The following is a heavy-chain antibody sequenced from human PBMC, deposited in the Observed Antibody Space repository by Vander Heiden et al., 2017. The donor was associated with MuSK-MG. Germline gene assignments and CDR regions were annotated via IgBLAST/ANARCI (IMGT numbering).Heavy chain of an antibody. CDR3: ARGQYYYDSSGYYVY. Sequence: QVQLQQWGAGLLKPSETLSLTCAVYGGSFSGYYWSWIRPPPGKGLEWIGEINHSGSTNYNPSLKSRVTISVDTSKNQFSLKLSSVTAADTAVYYCARGQYYYDSSGYYVYWGQGTLVTVSS. D-gene: IGHD3-22*01. CDR2: INHSGST. J-gene: IGHJ4*02. V-gene: IGHV4-34*01. CDR1: GGSFSGYY.